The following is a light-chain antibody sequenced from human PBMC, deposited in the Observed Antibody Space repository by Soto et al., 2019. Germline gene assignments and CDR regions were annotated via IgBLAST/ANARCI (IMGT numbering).Light chain of an antibody. CDR3: AAWDDSLNGPV. V-gene: IGLV1-44*01. CDR1: SSDIGKNT. Sequence: QSVLSQSPSVSGAPGQRVTISCSGSSSDIGKNTVNWYQHLPGTAPKLLIYGSSQRPSGVPDRFSGSKSGTSASLAISGLQSEDEADYYCAAWDDSLNGPVFGGGTKLTVL. CDR2: GSS. J-gene: IGLJ2*01.